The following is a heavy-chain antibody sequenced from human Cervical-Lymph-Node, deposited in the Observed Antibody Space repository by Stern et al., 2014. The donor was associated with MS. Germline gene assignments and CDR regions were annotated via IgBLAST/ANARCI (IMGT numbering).Heavy chain of an antibody. CDR2: IYRGGNT. V-gene: IGHV3-66*02. Sequence: EVQLVESGGGLVQPGGSLRLSCAASGFNVSSNYMSWVRQAPGKGLEWVSVIYRGGNTLYADSVKGRFTISRDNSKNTLYLQMNSLRAEDTAVYYCAKCFDFWNYLDVWGQGTTVTVSS. D-gene: IGHD3-3*01. J-gene: IGHJ6*03. CDR1: GFNVSSNY. CDR3: AKCFDFWNYLDV.